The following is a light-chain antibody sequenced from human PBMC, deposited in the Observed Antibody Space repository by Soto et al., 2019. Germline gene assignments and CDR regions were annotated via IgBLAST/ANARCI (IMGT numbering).Light chain of an antibody. CDR2: SDT. CDR3: HLWDSGSAHVV. Sequence: SYELTQPPSVSVAPGKTASISCGGNNIGSKGVHWYQQKPGQAPVLVIYSDTDLPPVIPERVSGSNSANLATLTISRVEAGDEDDNYCHLWDSGSAHVVFGGGTKLTVL. CDR1: NIGSKG. J-gene: IGLJ2*01. V-gene: IGLV3-21*04.